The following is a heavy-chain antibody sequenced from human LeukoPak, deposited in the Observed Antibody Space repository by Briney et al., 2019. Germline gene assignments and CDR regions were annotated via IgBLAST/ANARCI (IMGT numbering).Heavy chain of an antibody. CDR2: INPNSGGT. J-gene: IGHJ6*02. CDR1: GYTFTGYY. V-gene: IGHV1-2*02. Sequence: GASVKVSCKASGYTFTGYYMHWVRQAPGQELEWMGWINPNSGGTNYAQKFQGRVTMTRDTSISTAYMELSRLRSDDTAVYYCARDRSPQRYGMDVWGQGATVTVSS. CDR3: ARDRSPQRYGMDV.